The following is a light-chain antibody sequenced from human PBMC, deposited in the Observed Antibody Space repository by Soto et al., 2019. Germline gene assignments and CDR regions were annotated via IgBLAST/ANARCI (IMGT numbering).Light chain of an antibody. V-gene: IGKV1-39*01. CDR3: QQTYISPYT. J-gene: IGKJ2*01. Sequence: DVQMTQSPSSVSASVGDRVTLTCRASQIVSDYLNWYLQKPGKAPELLIYAASTLQSGVPSRFSGSGSGTDFSLTISSLRPEDFATYYCQQTYISPYTFGQGTKLEIK. CDR2: AAS. CDR1: QIVSDY.